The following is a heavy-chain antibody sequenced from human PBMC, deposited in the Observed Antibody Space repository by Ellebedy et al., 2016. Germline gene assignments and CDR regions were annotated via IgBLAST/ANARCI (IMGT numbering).Heavy chain of an antibody. D-gene: IGHD6-19*01. J-gene: IGHJ4*02. Sequence: GGSLRLSXAASGFTFSSYAMSWVRQAPGKGLEWVSAISGSGGSTYYADSVKGRFTISRDNSKNTLYLQMNSLRAEDTAVYYCAKWGIAVAGTLLGLPPDYWGQGTLVTVSS. CDR2: ISGSGGST. CDR3: AKWGIAVAGTLLGLPPDY. CDR1: GFTFSSYA. V-gene: IGHV3-23*01.